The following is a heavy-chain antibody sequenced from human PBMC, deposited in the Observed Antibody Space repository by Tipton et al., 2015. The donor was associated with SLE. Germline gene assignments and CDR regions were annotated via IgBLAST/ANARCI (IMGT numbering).Heavy chain of an antibody. CDR3: ARDLWNDSAFDI. Sequence: SLRLSCTVSGGSISIGGYYWSWIRQHPEKGLEWIGYIFHDGSTYYNPSLKSRVTISLDASKNQFSLRLNSVTAADTAVYYCARDLWNDSAFDIGAKGQWSPSLQ. CDR2: IFHDGST. D-gene: IGHD1-1*01. J-gene: IGHJ3*02. V-gene: IGHV4-31*03. CDR1: GGSISIGGYY.